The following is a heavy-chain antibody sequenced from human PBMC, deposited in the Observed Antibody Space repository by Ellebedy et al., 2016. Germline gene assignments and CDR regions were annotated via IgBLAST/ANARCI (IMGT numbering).Heavy chain of an antibody. CDR2: IFGNDDK. CDR3: AHKSVYREVDY. V-gene: IGHV2-5*01. CDR1: GFSLDTDKVV. J-gene: IGHJ4*02. D-gene: IGHD1-14*01. Sequence: SGPTLVKPTQTLTLTCTFSGFSLDTDKVVVGWIRQPPGGALEWLSFIFGNDDKRYRSSLRSRLTITKDPSKNQVVLTMTNMDPVDTATYFCAHKSVYREVDYWGQGSLVIVSS.